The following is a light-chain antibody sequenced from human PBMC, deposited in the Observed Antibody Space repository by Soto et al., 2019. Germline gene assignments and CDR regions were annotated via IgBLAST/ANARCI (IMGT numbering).Light chain of an antibody. V-gene: IGKV3-15*01. J-gene: IGKJ4*01. CDR1: QSVSRN. CDR3: QQYHNWPPGII. CDR2: GAS. Sequence: EIVMTQSPATRSVAQEERATLSCRASQSVSRNLAWYQQKPGQAHRLLIYGASTRANGIPARFSGSGSGTEFTLTISSLQSEEFAVYYCQQYHNWPPGIIFGGGTKVEIK.